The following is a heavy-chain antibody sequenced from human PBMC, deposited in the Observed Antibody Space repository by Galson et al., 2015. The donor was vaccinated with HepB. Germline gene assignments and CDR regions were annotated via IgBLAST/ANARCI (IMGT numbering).Heavy chain of an antibody. CDR3: ARLGYCSSTSCYLDY. CDR1: GGSISSYY. Sequence: LSLTCTVSGGSISSYYWSWIRQPPGKGLEWIGYIYYSGSTNYNPSLKSRVTISVDTSKNQFSLKLSSVTAADTAVYYCARLGYCSSTSCYLDYWGQGALVTVSS. J-gene: IGHJ4*02. V-gene: IGHV4-59*08. CDR2: IYYSGST. D-gene: IGHD2-2*01.